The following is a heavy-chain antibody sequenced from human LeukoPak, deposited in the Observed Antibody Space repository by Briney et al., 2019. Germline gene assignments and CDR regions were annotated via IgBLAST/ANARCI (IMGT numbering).Heavy chain of an antibody. CDR2: INQDGSEA. CDR3: ARRYSGYVFYDY. Sequence: GGSLRLSCAVSGFTFSGYWMTWVRQAPGKGLERVANINQDGSEANYVDSVKGRFTISRDNARYSLYLQMNGLRAEDTAVYYCARRYSGYVFYDYWGQGTLVTVSS. J-gene: IGHJ4*02. D-gene: IGHD5-12*01. V-gene: IGHV3-7*01. CDR1: GFTFSGYW.